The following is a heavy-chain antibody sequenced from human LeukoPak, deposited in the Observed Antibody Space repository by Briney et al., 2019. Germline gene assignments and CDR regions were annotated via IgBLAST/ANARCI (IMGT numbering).Heavy chain of an antibody. V-gene: IGHV5-10-1*01. D-gene: IGHD5-18*01. CDR1: GYSFTSYW. CDR2: IDPSDSYT. CDR3: ARQGREGYSYNDY. J-gene: IGHJ4*02. Sequence: GESLRISCKASGYSFTSYWIFWVRQMPGKGLEWVGRIDPSDSYTNYSPSFQGHVTISADKSISTAYLQWSSLKASDTAMYYCARQGREGYSYNDYWAQGTLVTVSS.